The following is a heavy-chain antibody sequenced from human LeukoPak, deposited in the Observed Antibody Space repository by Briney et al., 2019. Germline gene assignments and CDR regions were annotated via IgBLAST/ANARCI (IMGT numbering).Heavy chain of an antibody. CDR3: ARSGIRGVVVTS. D-gene: IGHD3-10*01. V-gene: IGHV3-7*03. J-gene: IGHJ5*02. CDR2: IKQDGSEE. Sequence: GGSLRLFCAASGFAFSNYWMRWVRRAPGKALEWVANIKQDGSEEYYVDSVKGRFTISRDNAKNSLFLQLNSLRAEDTAVYYCARSGIRGVVVTSWGQGTLVAVSS. CDR1: GFAFSNYW.